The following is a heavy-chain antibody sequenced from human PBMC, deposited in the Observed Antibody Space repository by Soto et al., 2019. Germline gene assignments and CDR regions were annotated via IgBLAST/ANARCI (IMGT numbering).Heavy chain of an antibody. Sequence: SVKVSCKASGGTFSSYAISWVRQAPGQGLEWMGGIIPIFGTANYAQKFQGRVTITADESTSTAYMELSSLRSEDTAVYYCAREFPTIFGVVPYYYYGMDVWGQGTTVTVSS. V-gene: IGHV1-69*13. D-gene: IGHD3-3*01. CDR3: AREFPTIFGVVPYYYYGMDV. CDR1: GGTFSSYA. CDR2: IIPIFGTA. J-gene: IGHJ6*02.